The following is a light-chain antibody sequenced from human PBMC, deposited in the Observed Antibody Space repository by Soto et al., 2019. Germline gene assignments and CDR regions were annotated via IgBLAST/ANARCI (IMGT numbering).Light chain of an antibody. Sequence: EIVMTQSPATLSVSPGERVTLSCRASQSVSSSLAWYQQKPGQAPRLLIYGASTRAIGIPGRFSGSGSETEFTLTISSLQSEDFAAYYCLQHNSYPRTFGQGTNVEMK. CDR1: QSVSSS. CDR2: GAS. J-gene: IGKJ1*01. CDR3: LQHNSYPRT. V-gene: IGKV3-15*01.